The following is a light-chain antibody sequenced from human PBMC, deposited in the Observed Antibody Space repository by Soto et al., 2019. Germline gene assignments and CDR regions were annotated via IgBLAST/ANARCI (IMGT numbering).Light chain of an antibody. CDR2: GAS. Sequence: VMTQAPATLSVSPGERATLSCRASQTINNNIAWYQLKDGQVPRLLIYGASTRATDIPDRFSGSGSGTDFTLTITRLAREDFAVYYCQQYGRSPKTFGQGTRWIS. CDR1: QTINNN. CDR3: QQYGRSPKT. V-gene: IGKV3-20*01. J-gene: IGKJ1*01.